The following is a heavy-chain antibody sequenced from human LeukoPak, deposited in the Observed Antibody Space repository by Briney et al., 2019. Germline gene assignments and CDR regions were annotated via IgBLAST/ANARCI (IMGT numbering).Heavy chain of an antibody. CDR2: ISGSGGST. J-gene: IGHJ4*02. CDR1: GFTFSSYA. Sequence: GGSLRLSCAASGFTFSSYAMSWVRQAPGKGLEWVSAISGSGGSTYYADSVKGRFTISRDNSKNTLYLQMNSLRAEGTAVYYCAKDQSDFWSDYSAVLDYWGQGTLVTVSS. V-gene: IGHV3-23*01. CDR3: AKDQSDFWSDYSAVLDY. D-gene: IGHD3-3*01.